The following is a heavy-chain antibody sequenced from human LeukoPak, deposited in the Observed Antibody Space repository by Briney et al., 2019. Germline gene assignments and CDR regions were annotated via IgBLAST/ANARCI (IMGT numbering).Heavy chain of an antibody. CDR1: GGSISSYY. D-gene: IGHD1-26*01. V-gene: IGHV4-59*12. J-gene: IGHJ4*02. Sequence: SETLSLTCTVSGGSISSYYWSWIRQSPGKGLQWIGYIYYSGSTYYNPSLKSRVTISVDTSKNQFSLKLSSVTAADTAVYYCARERTTESKWELLGSNFDYWGQGTLVTVSS. CDR3: ARERTTESKWELLGSNFDY. CDR2: IYYSGST.